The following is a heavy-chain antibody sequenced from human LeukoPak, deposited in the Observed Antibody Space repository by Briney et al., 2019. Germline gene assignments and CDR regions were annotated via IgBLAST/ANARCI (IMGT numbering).Heavy chain of an antibody. CDR3: AKDGRDIVVVVASRGPYNWFDP. J-gene: IGHJ5*02. V-gene: IGHV3-23*01. CDR1: GFTFSSYA. D-gene: IGHD2-15*01. Sequence: GGSLRLSCAASGFTFSSYAMSWVRQAPGKGLEWVSAISGSGGSTYYADSVKGRFTISRDNSKNTLYLQMSSLRAEDTAVYYCAKDGRDIVVVVASRGPYNWFDPWGQGTLVTVSS. CDR2: ISGSGGST.